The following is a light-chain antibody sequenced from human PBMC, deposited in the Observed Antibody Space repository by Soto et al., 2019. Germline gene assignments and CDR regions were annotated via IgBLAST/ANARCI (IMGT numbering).Light chain of an antibody. Sequence: EIVLTQSPGTLSLSPGERATLSCRASQSVRSTYLAWYQQKPGLAPRLLIFGVSNRATGIPDRFSGSGSGTDFTLTISRLEPEDFAVYYCQQYGAYPLTFGGGIRVEIK. CDR1: QSVRSTY. CDR3: QQYGAYPLT. CDR2: GVS. J-gene: IGKJ4*01. V-gene: IGKV3-20*01.